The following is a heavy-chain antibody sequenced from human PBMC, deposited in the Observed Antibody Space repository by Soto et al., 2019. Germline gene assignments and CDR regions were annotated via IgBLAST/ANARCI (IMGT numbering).Heavy chain of an antibody. D-gene: IGHD3-16*02. CDR2: IYSGGST. Sequence: GGSLRLSCAASGFTVSSNYMSWVRQAPGKGLEWVSVIYSGGSTYYADSVKGRFTISRDNSKNTLYLQMNSLRAEDTAVYYCASYYGSGSSSPDYDYIWCSYRQYYMYVWGKGTAVTVS. J-gene: IGHJ6*03. CDR3: ASYYGSGSSSPDYDYIWCSYRQYYMYV. CDR1: GFTVSSNY. V-gene: IGHV3-66*01.